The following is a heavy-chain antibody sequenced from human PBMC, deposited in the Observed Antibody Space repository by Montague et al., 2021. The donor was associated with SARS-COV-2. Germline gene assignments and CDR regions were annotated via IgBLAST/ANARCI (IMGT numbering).Heavy chain of an antibody. CDR2: IFHSGST. Sequence: TLSLTCTVSGASISTGTYYWGWIRQPPGKGLEWIGNIFHSGSTYYNPSLKSRVTMSVDTSKNHFSLKLNSVTAADTAVYYCARAGQQLARYYYYGMDVWGQGTTVTVSS. J-gene: IGHJ6*02. D-gene: IGHD6-13*01. CDR3: ARAGQQLARYYYYGMDV. CDR1: GASISTGTYY. V-gene: IGHV4-39*02.